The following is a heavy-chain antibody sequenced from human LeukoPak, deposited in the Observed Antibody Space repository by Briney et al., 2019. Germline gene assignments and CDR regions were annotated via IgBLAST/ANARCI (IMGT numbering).Heavy chain of an antibody. CDR1: GGTFSSYA. J-gene: IGHJ5*02. D-gene: IGHD4-11*01. CDR2: IIPIFGTA. CDR3: AREHYSNYGHWFDP. Sequence: SXXVSCKASGGTFSSYAISWVRQAPGQGLEWMGRIIPIFGTANYAQKFQGRVTITTDESTSTAYMELSSLRSEDTAVYYCAREHYSNYGHWFDPWGQGTLVTVSS. V-gene: IGHV1-69*05.